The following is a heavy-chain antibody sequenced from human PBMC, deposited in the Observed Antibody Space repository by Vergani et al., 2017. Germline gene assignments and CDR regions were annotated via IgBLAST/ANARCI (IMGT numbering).Heavy chain of an antibody. V-gene: IGHV4-4*07. J-gene: IGHJ5*02. D-gene: IGHD6-13*01. CDR2: IYTSGST. Sequence: QVQLQESGPGLVKPSETLSLTCTVSGGSISSYYWSWIRQPAGKGLEWIGRIYTSGSTNYNPSLKSRVTRSVDTSKNQFSLKLSSVAAADTAVYYCARDLVGQQLVRVWFDPWGQGTLVTVSS. CDR3: ARDLVGQQLVRVWFDP. CDR1: GGSISSYY.